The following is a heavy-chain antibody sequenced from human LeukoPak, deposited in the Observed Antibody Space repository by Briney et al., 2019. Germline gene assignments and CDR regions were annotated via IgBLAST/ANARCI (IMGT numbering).Heavy chain of an antibody. CDR1: GFIFRSSW. J-gene: IGHJ4*02. CDR2: ITGDGSIT. D-gene: IGHD1-1*01. CDR3: ARAPLHDEGY. V-gene: IGHV3-74*01. Sequence: PGGSLRLSCAASGFIFRSSWMHWVRQAPGKGLVWVSRITGDGSITTYADSVKGRFTISRDNAKNTLYLQMNSLRAEDTAVYYCARAPLHDEGYWGQGTLVTVFS.